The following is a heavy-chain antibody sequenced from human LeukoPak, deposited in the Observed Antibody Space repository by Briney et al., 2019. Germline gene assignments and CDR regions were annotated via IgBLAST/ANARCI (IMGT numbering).Heavy chain of an antibody. D-gene: IGHD3-16*02. Sequence: QPGGSLRLSCVASGFTFSSYWMSWVRQAPGKGLEWVATIRQDGSQKYYVDSVKGRFTISRDNAKNSLYLQMNSLRAEDTAVYYCGKDWGSLGYRYFDFRGQGTLVTVSS. J-gene: IGHJ4*02. CDR1: GFTFSSYW. CDR3: GKDWGSLGYRYFDF. CDR2: IRQDGSQK. V-gene: IGHV3-7*03.